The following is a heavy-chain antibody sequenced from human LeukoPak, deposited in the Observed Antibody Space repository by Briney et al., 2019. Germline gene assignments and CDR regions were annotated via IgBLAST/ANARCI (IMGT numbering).Heavy chain of an antibody. V-gene: IGHV4-4*07. Sequence: SETLSLTCTVSGGSISSYYWSWIRQPAGKGLEWIGRIYTSGSTNYNPSLKGRVTMSVDTSKNQFSLKLSSVTAADTAVYYCAREVNSSSWRPLDYWGQGTLVTVSS. D-gene: IGHD6-13*01. CDR1: GGSISSYY. CDR3: AREVNSSSWRPLDY. J-gene: IGHJ4*02. CDR2: IYTSGST.